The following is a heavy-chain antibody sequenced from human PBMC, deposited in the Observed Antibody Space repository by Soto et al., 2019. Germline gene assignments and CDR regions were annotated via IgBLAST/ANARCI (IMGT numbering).Heavy chain of an antibody. CDR2: ITSGGTVF. V-gene: IGHV3-48*03. J-gene: IGHJ6*02. Sequence: HPGGSLRLSCAASGFNVGDYEMNWVRQAPGKGLEWISMITSGGTVFYYADSVRGRFAISRDDTENSPHLQMNSLRVEDTAMYYCAGGRYALGVWGQGTTVTVSS. CDR1: GFNVGDYE. CDR3: AGGRYALGV. D-gene: IGHD3-9*01.